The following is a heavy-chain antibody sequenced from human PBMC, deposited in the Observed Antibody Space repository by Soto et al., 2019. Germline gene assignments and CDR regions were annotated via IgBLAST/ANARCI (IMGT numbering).Heavy chain of an antibody. CDR3: EVMTTDGMDV. V-gene: IGHV4-34*01. CDR2: INHSGST. J-gene: IGHJ6*02. Sequence: SETLSLTCAVYGGSFSCYYWSWIRQPPGKGLEWIGEINHSGSTNYNPSLKSRVTISVDTSKNQFSLKLSSVTAADTAVYYCEVMTTDGMDVWGQGTTVTVSS. CDR1: GGSFSCYY. D-gene: IGHD4-4*01.